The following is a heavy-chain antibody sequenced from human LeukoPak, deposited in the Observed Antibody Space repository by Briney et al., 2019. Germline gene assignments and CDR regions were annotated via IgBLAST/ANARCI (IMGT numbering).Heavy chain of an antibody. CDR1: GGSISSHY. V-gene: IGHV4-34*01. Sequence: SETLSLTCTVSGGSISSHYWSWIRQPPGKGLEWNGEINHSGSTNYNPSLKSRVTIAVDTSKNQFSLKLSSVTAADTAVYYCARGGPLPIDIWGQGTMVTVSS. J-gene: IGHJ3*02. D-gene: IGHD2-2*01. CDR2: INHSGST. CDR3: ARGGPLPIDI.